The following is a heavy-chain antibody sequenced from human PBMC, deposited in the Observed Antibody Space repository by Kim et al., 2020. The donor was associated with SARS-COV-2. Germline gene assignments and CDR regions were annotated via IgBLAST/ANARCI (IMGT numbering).Heavy chain of an antibody. D-gene: IGHD6-6*01. J-gene: IGHJ1*01. CDR3: ASFVS. Sequence: YYNGSNYYNPSIKRLVTISVDTSQNQFSLKLSSVTAADTAVYYCASFVSWGQGTLVTVSS. CDR2: YYNGSN. V-gene: IGHV4-31*01.